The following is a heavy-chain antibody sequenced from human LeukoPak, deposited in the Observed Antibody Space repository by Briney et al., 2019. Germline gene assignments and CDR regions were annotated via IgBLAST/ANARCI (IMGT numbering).Heavy chain of an antibody. CDR2: ISSSGSTK. CDR3: ARGRLGGFDY. CDR1: GFIVSSNY. Sequence: RSGGSLRLSCAASGFIVSSNYMSWVRQAPGKGLEWVSYISSSGSTKYYADSVKGRFTISRDNAKNSLYLQMSSLRAGDTAVYYCARGRLGGFDYWGQGTLVTVSS. J-gene: IGHJ4*02. V-gene: IGHV3-11*01. D-gene: IGHD3-16*01.